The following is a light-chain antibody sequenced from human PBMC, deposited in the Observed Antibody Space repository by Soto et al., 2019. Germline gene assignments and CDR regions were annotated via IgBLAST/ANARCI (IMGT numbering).Light chain of an antibody. V-gene: IGKV3-15*01. CDR3: QQYNHWCWA. J-gene: IGKJ1*01. CDR2: GAS. CDR1: QNINNN. Sequence: QTPRSLSGSPGVRITLSCRARQNINNNVAWYQRKYGQVPRLVIYGASTRATDIPARFSGSGSGTDFTLTTGSLEFVVIADYDRQQYNHWCWALGRGTKVDIK.